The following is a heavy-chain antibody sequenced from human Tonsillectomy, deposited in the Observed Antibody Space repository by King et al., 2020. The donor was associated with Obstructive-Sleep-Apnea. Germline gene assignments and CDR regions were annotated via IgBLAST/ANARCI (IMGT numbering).Heavy chain of an antibody. J-gene: IGHJ3*02. CDR3: AKIGSRDAFDI. CDR2: ISFDEGHK. V-gene: IGHV3-30*18. CDR1: GFTFSHYG. D-gene: IGHD3-10*01. Sequence: VQLVESGGGVVQPGRSLRLSCTASGFTFSHYGMHWVRQAPGKGLEWVAVISFDEGHKYYTDSVKGRFTISRDNSENTLYLQMNSLRPGDTAVYYCAKIGSRDAFDIWGQGTMVTVSS.